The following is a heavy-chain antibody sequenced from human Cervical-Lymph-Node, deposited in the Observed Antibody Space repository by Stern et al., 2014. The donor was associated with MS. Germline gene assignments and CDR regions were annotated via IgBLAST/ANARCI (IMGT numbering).Heavy chain of an antibody. D-gene: IGHD2-2*01. CDR2: MRSKSNNYAT. Sequence: EVQLVQSGGRLVQPGGSLKLSCAVSGITFTASAVHWVRQTAERGLEWVGHMRSKSNNYATWYAAAVKGNFTISREDSENTAYLQNSLKIEDTAIYYCNIILDQMPASSRRFDFWGQGTLVTVSP. J-gene: IGHJ4*02. V-gene: IGHV3-73*01. CDR1: GITFTASA. CDR3: NIILDQMPASSRRFDF.